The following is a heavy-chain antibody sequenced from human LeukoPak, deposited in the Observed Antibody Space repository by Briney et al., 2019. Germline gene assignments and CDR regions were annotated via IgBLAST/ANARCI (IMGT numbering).Heavy chain of an antibody. CDR1: GGSISSGGYS. CDR2: IYHSGST. D-gene: IGHD6-19*01. Sequence: SETLSLTCAVSGGSISSGGYSWSWIRQPPGKGLEWIGYIYHSGSTYYNPSLKSRVTISVDRSKNQFSLKLSSVTAADTAVYYCARVTGIAVAGNGNWFDPWGQGTLVTVSS. V-gene: IGHV4-30-2*01. J-gene: IGHJ5*02. CDR3: ARVTGIAVAGNGNWFDP.